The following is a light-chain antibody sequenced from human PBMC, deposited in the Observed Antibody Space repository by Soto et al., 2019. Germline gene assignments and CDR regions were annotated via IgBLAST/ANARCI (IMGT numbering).Light chain of an antibody. V-gene: IGKV1-33*01. Sequence: DIQMTQSPSTLSASVGDRVTITCRASQSISSWLAWYQQKPGKAPNLLIYDASNLEIGVPSRFSGSGSGTHFTFTTSSLQTEDIGTYYCQQYDILPITFGRGTRLEI. CDR1: QSISSW. CDR3: QQYDILPIT. J-gene: IGKJ5*01. CDR2: DAS.